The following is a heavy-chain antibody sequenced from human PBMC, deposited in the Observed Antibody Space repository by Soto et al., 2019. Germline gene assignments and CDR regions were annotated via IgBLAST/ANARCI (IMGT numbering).Heavy chain of an antibody. V-gene: IGHV3-21*01. CDR2: ISSSSSYI. CDR1: GFTYSRYS. J-gene: IGHJ4*02. CDR3: ASCRGDCYSDY. Sequence: EVQLLESGGGLVKPGGSLRLSCAASGFTYSRYSMHWVRQAPGKGLEWVSSISSSSSYIYYADSVKGRCTISRDNAKNSLYLQMNSLRAEDTDVYAGASCRGDCYSDYWGQGTLVTVSS. D-gene: IGHD2-21*02.